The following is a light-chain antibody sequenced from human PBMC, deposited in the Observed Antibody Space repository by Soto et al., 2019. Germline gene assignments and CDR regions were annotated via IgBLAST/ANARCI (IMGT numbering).Light chain of an antibody. J-gene: IGLJ2*01. Sequence: QSALTQPASVSGSPGQSITISCTGTSNDIGAHDYLSWYQHHPGQAPKILKYEAANRPSGVSHRFSGSKSANTASLTISGLQAEDEADYFCTSYTSTSTLVFGGGTQLTVL. CDR3: TSYTSTSTLV. CDR2: EAA. V-gene: IGLV2-14*01. CDR1: SNDIGAHDY.